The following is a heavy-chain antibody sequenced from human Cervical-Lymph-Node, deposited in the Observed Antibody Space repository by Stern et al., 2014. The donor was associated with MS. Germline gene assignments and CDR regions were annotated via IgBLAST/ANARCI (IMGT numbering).Heavy chain of an antibody. CDR3: ARANYDFWSGYPDFHYYGMDV. J-gene: IGHJ6*02. Sequence: VQLVESGGGVVQPGRSLRLSWAASGFTFSSYAMHWVRQAPGKGLEWGAVISYGGSTKYNADSVKGRFTISRDNSKNTLYLQMNSLRAEDTAVYYCARANYDFWSGYPDFHYYGMDVWGQGTTVTVSS. CDR1: GFTFSSYA. D-gene: IGHD3-3*01. CDR2: ISYGGSTK. V-gene: IGHV3-30-3*01.